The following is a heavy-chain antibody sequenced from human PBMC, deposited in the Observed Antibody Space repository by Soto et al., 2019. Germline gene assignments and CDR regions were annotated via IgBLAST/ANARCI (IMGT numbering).Heavy chain of an antibody. CDR2: VSGSGVRT. D-gene: IGHD5-12*01. J-gene: IGHJ4*02. Sequence: EVQLLESGGGLVQPGGSLRLSCAASGFTFSNYAMSWVRQAPGKGLEGVSVVSGSGVRTDYADAVKGRFTISRDSSKNTLSLQMNSLRVKDTAVYYCARTRGYSDYDLDDWGQGTMITVSS. CDR3: ARTRGYSDYDLDD. CDR1: GFTFSNYA. V-gene: IGHV3-23*01.